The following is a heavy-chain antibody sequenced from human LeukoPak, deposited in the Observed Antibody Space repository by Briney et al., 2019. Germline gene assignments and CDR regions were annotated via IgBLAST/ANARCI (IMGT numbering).Heavy chain of an antibody. V-gene: IGHV6-1*01. Sequence: SQTLSLTCAISGDSVSSNSAAWDWIRQSPSRGLEWLGRTYYRSKWSTYYAVSVKSRISINRDTSKNQISLQLNSVTPEDTAVYYCARSTGPIDYWGQGTLVTVSS. CDR2: TYYRSKWST. CDR1: GDSVSSNSAA. CDR3: ARSTGPIDY. D-gene: IGHD1-1*01. J-gene: IGHJ4*02.